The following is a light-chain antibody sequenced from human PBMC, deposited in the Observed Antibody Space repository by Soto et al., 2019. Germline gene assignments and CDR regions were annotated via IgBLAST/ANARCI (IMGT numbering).Light chain of an antibody. J-gene: IGLJ2*01. CDR1: SSNIGSNI. V-gene: IGLV1-44*01. CDR2: SND. CDR3: AAWDDNLNGGV. Sequence: QSVLTQPPSASGTPGLRVTISCSGSSSNIGSNIVNWSQQLPGTAPKLLIYSNDQRPSGVPDRFSGSKSGTSASLAISGLQSEDEADYYCAAWDDNLNGGVFGGGTKLTVL.